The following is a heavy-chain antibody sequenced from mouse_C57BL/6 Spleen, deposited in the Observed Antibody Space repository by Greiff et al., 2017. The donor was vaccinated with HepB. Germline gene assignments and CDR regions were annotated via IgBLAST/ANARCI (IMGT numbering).Heavy chain of an antibody. J-gene: IGHJ4*01. Sequence: EVQLQQSGPELVKPGASVKISCKASGYSFTDYNMNWVKQSNGKSLEWIGVINPNYGTTSYNQKFKGKATLTVDQSSSTAYMQLNSLTSEDSAFYYCASYGSSYVDYAMDYWGQGTSVTVSS. CDR1: GYSFTDYN. CDR2: INPNYGTT. V-gene: IGHV1-39*01. D-gene: IGHD1-1*01. CDR3: ASYGSSYVDYAMDY.